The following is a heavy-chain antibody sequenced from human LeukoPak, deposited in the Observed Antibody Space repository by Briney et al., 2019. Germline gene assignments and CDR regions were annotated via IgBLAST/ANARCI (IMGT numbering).Heavy chain of an antibody. CDR3: VTGNDFWSGYYFVGFDY. CDR1: GGTFSSYA. V-gene: IGHV1-69*13. J-gene: IGHJ4*02. CDR2: IIPIFGTA. Sequence: ASVKVSCKASGGTFSSYAISWVRQAPGQRLEWMGGIIPIFGTANYVQKFQGRVTITADESTSTAYMELSSLRSEDTAVYYCVTGNDFWSGYYFVGFDYWGQGTLVTVSS. D-gene: IGHD3-3*01.